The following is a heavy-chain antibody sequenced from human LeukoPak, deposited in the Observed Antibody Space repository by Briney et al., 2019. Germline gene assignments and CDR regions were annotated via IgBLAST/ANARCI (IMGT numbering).Heavy chain of an antibody. CDR2: IYYSGST. CDR3: ARARSNWDYYFDY. V-gene: IGHV4-59*01. J-gene: IGHJ4*02. CDR1: GGSISSYY. D-gene: IGHD1-7*01. Sequence: PSETLSLTCTVSGGSISSYYWSWIRQPPGKGLEWIGYIYYSGSTNYNPSLKSRVTISVDTSKNQFSLKLSSETAADTAVYYCARARSNWDYYFDYWGQGTLVTVSS.